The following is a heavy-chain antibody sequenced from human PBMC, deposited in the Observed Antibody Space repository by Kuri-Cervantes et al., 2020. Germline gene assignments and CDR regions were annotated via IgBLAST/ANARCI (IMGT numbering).Heavy chain of an antibody. CDR1: GFTFSSFG. CDR2: ISYDGSTK. Sequence: GGSLRLSCAASGFTFSSFGMHWVRQAPGKGLEWVAVISYDGSTKYYADSVKGRFTISRDNSKNTLYLQMNSLRAEDTAVYYCARGGFWSITMVQGVIRYWGQGTLVTVSS. D-gene: IGHD3-10*01. CDR3: ARGGFWSITMVQGVIRY. V-gene: IGHV3-30*03. J-gene: IGHJ4*02.